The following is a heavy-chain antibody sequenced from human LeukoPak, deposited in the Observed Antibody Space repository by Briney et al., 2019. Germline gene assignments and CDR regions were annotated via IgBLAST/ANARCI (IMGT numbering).Heavy chain of an antibody. Sequence: ASVKVSCKASGYTFTSYAIHWVRQAPGQRLEWMGWINAGNGNTKYSQNFQGRVTITRDTSATTAYMELSRLRSDDTAVYYCARASRGYSYGSLGYWGQGTLVTVSS. J-gene: IGHJ4*02. V-gene: IGHV1-3*01. CDR2: INAGNGNT. CDR1: GYTFTSYA. CDR3: ARASRGYSYGSLGY. D-gene: IGHD5-18*01.